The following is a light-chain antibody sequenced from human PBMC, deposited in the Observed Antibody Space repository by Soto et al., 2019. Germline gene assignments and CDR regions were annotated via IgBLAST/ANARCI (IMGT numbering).Light chain of an antibody. J-gene: IGKJ5*01. CDR2: LGS. CDR3: MQALQTLSIT. V-gene: IGKV2-28*01. CDR1: QSLLHSNGYNY. Sequence: DIVMTQSPLSLPVTPGEPASISCRSSQSLLHSNGYNYLDWYLQKPGQSPQLLIYLGSNRASGVAYRFSGSGSGTDFTLKISRVEAEDVGVYYCMQALQTLSITFGQETRLEIK.